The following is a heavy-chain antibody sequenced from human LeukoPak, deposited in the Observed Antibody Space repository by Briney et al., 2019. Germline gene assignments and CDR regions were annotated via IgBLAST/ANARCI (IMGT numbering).Heavy chain of an antibody. J-gene: IGHJ5*02. Sequence: SETLSITCTVSGGSISSHYWSWIRQPPGKGLEWIGYIYYSGSTNYNPSLKSRVTISVDTSKNQISLRLNSVTAADTAVYYCARAIHPTPNWFHPWGQGTLVTVSS. CDR1: GGSISSHY. CDR3: ARAIHPTPNWFHP. V-gene: IGHV4-59*11. CDR2: IYYSGST. D-gene: IGHD5-24*01.